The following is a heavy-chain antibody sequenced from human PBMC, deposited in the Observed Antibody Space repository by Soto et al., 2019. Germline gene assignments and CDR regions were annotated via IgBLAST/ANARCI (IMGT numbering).Heavy chain of an antibody. Sequence: SVKVSCKASGGTFSSYTINWVRQAPGQGLEWMGRIIPILGTANYAQKFQGRVTITADESMSTAYMELSSLRSEDTAVYYCARVPAMVAYYFDYWGQGTLVTVSS. D-gene: IGHD5-18*01. CDR1: GGTFSSYT. J-gene: IGHJ4*02. CDR2: IIPILGTA. CDR3: ARVPAMVAYYFDY. V-gene: IGHV1-69*08.